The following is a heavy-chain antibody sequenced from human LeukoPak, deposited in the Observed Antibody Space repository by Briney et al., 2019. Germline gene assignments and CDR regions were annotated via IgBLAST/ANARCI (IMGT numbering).Heavy chain of an antibody. CDR2: ISYDGSNK. CDR1: GFTFSSYG. CDR3: AKDRYYYDRNWYFDL. D-gene: IGHD3-22*01. J-gene: IGHJ2*01. Sequence: PGGSLRLSCAASGFTFSSYGMHWVRQAPGKGLEWVAVISYDGSNKYYADSVKGRFTISRDNSKNTLYLQMNSLRAEDTAVYYCAKDRYYYDRNWYFDLWGRGTLVTVSS. V-gene: IGHV3-30*18.